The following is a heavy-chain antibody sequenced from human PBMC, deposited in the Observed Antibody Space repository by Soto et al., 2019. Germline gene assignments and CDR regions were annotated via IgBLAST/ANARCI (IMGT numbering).Heavy chain of an antibody. V-gene: IGHV3-30-3*01. CDR3: ARQNSGWSYYFDY. CDR1: GFTFSTYA. Sequence: QVQLVESGGGVVQPGRSLRLSCAASGFTFSTYAMHWVRQAPGKGLEWVAVISYDGSVRYYADSVKGRFTISRDNSKNTLYLELTSLRAGDTALYSCARQNSGWSYYFDYWGLGTPVTVSS. CDR2: ISYDGSVR. J-gene: IGHJ4*02. D-gene: IGHD6-19*01.